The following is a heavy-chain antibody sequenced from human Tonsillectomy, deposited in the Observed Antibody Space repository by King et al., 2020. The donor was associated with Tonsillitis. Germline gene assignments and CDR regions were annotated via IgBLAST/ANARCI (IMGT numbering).Heavy chain of an antibody. CDR3: ARDRDYGDYVGCFDP. D-gene: IGHD4-17*01. CDR2: ISYDRSDK. CDR1: GFTFSSYA. Sequence: VQLVESGGGVVQPGRSLRLSCAASGFTFSSYAMHWVRQAPGKGLEWVAVISYDRSDKYYADSVKGRFTISRDNSKNTLYLQMNSLRAEDTAVYYCARDRDYGDYVGCFDPWGQGTLVTVS. J-gene: IGHJ5*02. V-gene: IGHV3-30*04.